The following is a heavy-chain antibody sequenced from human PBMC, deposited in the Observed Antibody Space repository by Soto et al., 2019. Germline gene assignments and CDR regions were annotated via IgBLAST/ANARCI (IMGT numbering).Heavy chain of an antibody. Sequence: DVQLVESGGGLVQPGGSLSLSCAASGFYITNYWMTWVRQAPGKGPEWVANIKEDGSLKFYVDSVRGRFTISRDNAKNSVYLGMSRLRAEDTAVYYCVRDSYTAHWHTAGEDYWGQGTLVTVSS. CDR2: IKEDGSLK. CDR1: GFYITNYW. J-gene: IGHJ4*02. CDR3: VRDSYTAHWHTAGEDY. D-gene: IGHD2-2*02. V-gene: IGHV3-7*01.